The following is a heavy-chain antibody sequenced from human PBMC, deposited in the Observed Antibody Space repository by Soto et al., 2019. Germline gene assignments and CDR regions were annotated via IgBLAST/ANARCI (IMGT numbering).Heavy chain of an antibody. V-gene: IGHV1-18*01. CDR1: GYTFSNYG. CDR2: ISLYSDGT. CDR3: ARVVPGAEDWFGP. Sequence: ASVKVSCKTSGYTFSNYGITWVRQAPGQPLEWLGWISLYSDGTSYAQKFRGRVSMTTDTSTTTAYMELRSLRSDDTAVYYCARVVPGAEDWFGPWGQVTLVTVSS. J-gene: IGHJ5*02.